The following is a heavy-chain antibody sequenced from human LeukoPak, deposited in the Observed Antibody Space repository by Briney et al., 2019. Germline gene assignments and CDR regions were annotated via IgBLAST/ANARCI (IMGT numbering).Heavy chain of an antibody. CDR1: GFTFSNYD. Sequence: GGSLRLSCAASGFTFSNYDMHWVRQAPGKGLEWVSAISSSSSYIYYADSIKGRFTIPRDNAENSLYLQMNSLRAVDTAVYFCARGEEKATITALDSWGQGTLVTVSS. CDR3: ARGEEKATITALDS. CDR2: ISSSSSYI. J-gene: IGHJ4*02. D-gene: IGHD5-24*01. V-gene: IGHV3-21*01.